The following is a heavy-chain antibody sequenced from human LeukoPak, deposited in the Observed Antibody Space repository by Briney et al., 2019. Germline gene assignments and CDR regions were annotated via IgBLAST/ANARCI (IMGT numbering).Heavy chain of an antibody. CDR3: ARGQGYDSSGYYWYYYYGMDV. V-gene: IGHV4-59*01. CDR2: IYYSGST. Sequence: SETLSLTCTVSGGSISSYYWSWIRQPPGKGLVWIGYIYYSGSTNYNPSLKSRVTISVDTSKNQFSLKLSSVTAADTAVYYCARGQGYDSSGYYWYYYYGMDVWGQGTTVTVSS. J-gene: IGHJ6*02. CDR1: GGSISSYY. D-gene: IGHD3-22*01.